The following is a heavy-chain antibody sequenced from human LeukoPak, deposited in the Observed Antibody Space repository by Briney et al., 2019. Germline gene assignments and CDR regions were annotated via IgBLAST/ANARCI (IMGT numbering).Heavy chain of an antibody. V-gene: IGHV3-48*01. CDR1: GFTLSNYS. CDR3: ARGGSFPYYYYYYYMDV. J-gene: IGHJ6*03. Sequence: GGSLRLSCAVSGFTLSNYSMNWVRQAPGKGLEWVSYISSSSSTIYYADSVKGRFTISRDNAKNSLYLQMNSLRAEDTAVYYCARGGSFPYYYYYYYMDVWGKGTTVTVPS. CDR2: ISSSSSTI. D-gene: IGHD2/OR15-2a*01.